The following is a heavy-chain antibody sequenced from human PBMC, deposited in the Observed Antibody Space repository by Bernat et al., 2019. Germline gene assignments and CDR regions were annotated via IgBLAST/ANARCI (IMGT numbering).Heavy chain of an antibody. Sequence: EVQLLESGGGLVQPGGSLRLSCAASGFTFSSYAMSWVRQAPGKGLEWVSYITSTSSIIYYADSVKGRFTVSRDNAKNSLFLQMNSLRDEDTAVYYCAGGYGSSYRYYYMDVWGKGTTVTVSS. D-gene: IGHD6-13*01. J-gene: IGHJ6*03. V-gene: IGHV3-48*02. CDR2: ITSTSSII. CDR3: AGGYGSSYRYYYMDV. CDR1: GFTFSSYA.